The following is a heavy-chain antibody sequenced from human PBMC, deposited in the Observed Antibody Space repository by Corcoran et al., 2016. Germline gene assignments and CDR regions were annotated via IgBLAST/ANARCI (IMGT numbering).Heavy chain of an antibody. D-gene: IGHD6-6*01. CDR2: INAGNGNT. V-gene: IGHV1-3*01. J-gene: IGHJ4*02. CDR3: AREIAARRRWDY. Sequence: QVQLVQSGAEVKKPGASVKVSCNASGYTFTSYAMHWVRQAPGQRLEWMGWINAGNGNTKYSQKFQGRVTITRDTSASTAYMELSSMRSEDTAVYYCAREIAARRRWDYWGQGTLVTVSS. CDR1: GYTFTSYA.